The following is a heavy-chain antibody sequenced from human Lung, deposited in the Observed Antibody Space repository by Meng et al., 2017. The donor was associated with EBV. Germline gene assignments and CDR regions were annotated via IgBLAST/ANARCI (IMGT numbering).Heavy chain of an antibody. CDR2: IDPNTGNP. V-gene: IGHV7-4-1*02. CDR3: ARDSPLDGYSLLDY. Sequence: QSGAELKPPGASVKVSCRPSGYTFTSYAINWVRQAPGQGPDWMGWIDPNTGNPTYDQGFTGRFVFSLDTSVSTAYLQINSLRADDTAVYYCARDSPLDGYSLLDYWGQGTLVTVSS. CDR1: GYTFTSYA. J-gene: IGHJ4*02. D-gene: IGHD5-24*01.